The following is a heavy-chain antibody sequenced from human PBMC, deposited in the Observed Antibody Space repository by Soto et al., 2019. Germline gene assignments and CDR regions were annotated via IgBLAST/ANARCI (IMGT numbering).Heavy chain of an antibody. CDR2: LIPILGIA. V-gene: IGHV1-69*08. CDR1: GGTFSSYT. Sequence: QVQLVQSGAEVKKPGSSVKVSCKASGGTFSSYTISWVRQAPGQGLEWMGRLIPILGIANYAQKFQGRVTIPADKSTSTAYMELSSLRSEDTAVYYCAREYCSGGSCYSEEYYFDYWGQGTLVTVSS. J-gene: IGHJ4*02. D-gene: IGHD2-15*01. CDR3: AREYCSGGSCYSEEYYFDY.